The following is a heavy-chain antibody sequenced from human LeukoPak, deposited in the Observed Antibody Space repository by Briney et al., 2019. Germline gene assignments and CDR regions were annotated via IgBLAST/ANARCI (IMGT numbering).Heavy chain of an antibody. CDR1: GGSISSSSYY. CDR2: SFHSGSP. Sequence: SETLSLTCSVSGGSISSSSYYWGWIRQPPGKGLEWIGSSFHSGSPYYNPSLKSRVTISVDTSKNQFSLKLSSVTDADTAVYYCARATATGSWGLFDYWGREPRSSSPQ. CDR3: ARATATGSWGLFDY. V-gene: IGHV4-39*01. J-gene: IGHJ4*02. D-gene: IGHD1-1*01.